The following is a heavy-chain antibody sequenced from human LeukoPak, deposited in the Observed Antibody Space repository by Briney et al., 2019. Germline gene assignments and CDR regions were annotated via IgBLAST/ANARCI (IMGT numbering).Heavy chain of an antibody. V-gene: IGHV4-59*08. J-gene: IGHJ5*02. D-gene: IGHD3-16*01. CDR1: GCAISSHY. CDR3: ARRGAERSAVRPHNWLDP. Sequence: PSETLSLTSSGSGCAISSHYYNWIRQSPGKGLEWIGRISYSGSTNYNPSLQSRVTISIDTSKNQFSLRLTSVTAAATAVYYCARRGAERSAVRPHNWLDPWGQGTLVTVSS. CDR2: ISYSGST.